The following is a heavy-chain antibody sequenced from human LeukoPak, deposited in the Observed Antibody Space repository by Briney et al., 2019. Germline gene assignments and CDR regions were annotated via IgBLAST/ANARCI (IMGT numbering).Heavy chain of an antibody. V-gene: IGHV4-38-2*01. J-gene: IGHJ4*02. D-gene: IGHD6-19*01. CDR3: ARLQWLPRFYFDY. Sequence: SETLSLTCAVSGYSISSGYYWGWIRQPPGKGLEWIGSIYHSGSTYYNPSLQSRVTISVDTSKNQFSLKLSSVTAADTAVYYCARLQWLPRFYFDYWGQGTLVTVSS. CDR2: IYHSGST. CDR1: GYSISSGYY.